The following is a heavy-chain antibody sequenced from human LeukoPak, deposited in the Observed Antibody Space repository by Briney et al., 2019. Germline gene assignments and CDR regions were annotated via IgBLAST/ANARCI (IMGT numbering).Heavy chain of an antibody. CDR3: ARHSSSWYDGGSNWFDP. CDR2: IYYSGST. J-gene: IGHJ5*02. CDR1: GGSFSGYY. Sequence: SETLSLTCAVYGGSFSGYYWSWIRQPPGKGLEWIGCIYYSGSTNYNPSLKSRVTISVDTSKNQFSLKLSSVTAADTAVYYCARHSSSWYDGGSNWFDPWGQGTLVTVSS. V-gene: IGHV4-59*08. D-gene: IGHD6-13*01.